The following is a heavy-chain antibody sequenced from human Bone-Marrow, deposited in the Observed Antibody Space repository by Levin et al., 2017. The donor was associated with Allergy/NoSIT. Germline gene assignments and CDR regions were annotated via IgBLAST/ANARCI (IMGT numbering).Heavy chain of an antibody. D-gene: IGHD1-26*01. Sequence: GGSLRLSCAASGFTFSDHYMDWVRQAPGKGLEWVGRVRDKVHSYTTEYAASVRGRFIVSRDDSSNSLYLQMDSLTAEDTAVYYCARVRCISGPCYSDHLDYWGQGSLVAVSS. J-gene: IGHJ4*02. CDR2: VRDKVHSYTT. CDR1: GFTFSDHY. CDR3: ARVRCISGPCYSDHLDY. V-gene: IGHV3-72*01.